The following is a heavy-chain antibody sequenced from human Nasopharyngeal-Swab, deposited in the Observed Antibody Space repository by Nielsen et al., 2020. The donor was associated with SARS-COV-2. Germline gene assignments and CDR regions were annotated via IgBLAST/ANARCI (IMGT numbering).Heavy chain of an antibody. J-gene: IGHJ6*03. V-gene: IGHV4-38-2*02. CDR1: GYSISSGYY. CDR2: IYHSGST. CDR3: ASLPWYYYYMDV. Sequence: SETLSLTCTVSGYSISSGYYWGWIRQPPGKGLEWIGSIYHSGSTYYNPSLKSRVTISVDTSKNQFSLKLSSVTAADTAVYYCASLPWYYYYMDVWGKGTTGTVSS.